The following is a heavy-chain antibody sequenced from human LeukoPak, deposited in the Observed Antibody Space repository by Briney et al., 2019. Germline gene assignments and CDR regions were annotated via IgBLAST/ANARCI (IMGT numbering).Heavy chain of an antibody. V-gene: IGHV4-34*01. J-gene: IGHJ3*02. CDR3: ARERGYSYGSDAFDI. D-gene: IGHD5-18*01. CDR2: INHSGST. Sequence: SETLSLTCAVYGGSFSGYYWSWIRQPPGKGLEWIGEINHSGSTNYNPSLKSRVTKSVDTSKNQFSLKLSSVTAADTAVYYCARERGYSYGSDAFDIWGQGTMVTVSS. CDR1: GGSFSGYY.